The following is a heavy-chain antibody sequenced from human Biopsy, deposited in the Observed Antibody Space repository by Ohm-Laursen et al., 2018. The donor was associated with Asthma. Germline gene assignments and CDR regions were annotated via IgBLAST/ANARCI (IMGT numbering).Heavy chain of an antibody. CDR3: ARSIYDFWSGYYGMDV. J-gene: IGHJ6*02. D-gene: IGHD3-3*01. V-gene: IGHV3-33*01. CDR1: GFTFSSYG. Sequence: SLRLSCSAPGFTFSSYGMHWVRQAPGKGLEWVAVIWYDGSNKYYADSVKGRFTISRDNSKNTLYLQMNSLRAEDTAVYYCARSIYDFWSGYYGMDVWGQGTTGTVSS. CDR2: IWYDGSNK.